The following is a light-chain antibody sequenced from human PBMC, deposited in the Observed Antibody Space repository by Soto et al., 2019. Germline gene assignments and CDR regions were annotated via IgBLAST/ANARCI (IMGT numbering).Light chain of an antibody. CDR3: SSYTSSSTRV. Sequence: QSVLTQPASVSGCPGQSITSCCTGTSSDVGGYNYVSWYQQHPGKAPKLMIYDVSNRPSGVSNRFSGSKSGNTASLTISGLQAEDEADYYCSSYTSSSTRVFGTGTRSPS. CDR1: SSDVGGYNY. J-gene: IGLJ1*01. CDR2: DVS. V-gene: IGLV2-14*01.